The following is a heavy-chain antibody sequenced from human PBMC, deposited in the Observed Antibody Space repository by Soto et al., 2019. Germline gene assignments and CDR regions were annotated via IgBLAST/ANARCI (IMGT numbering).Heavy chain of an antibody. CDR2: IYPGDSDV. V-gene: IGHV5-51*03. J-gene: IGHJ4*02. Sequence: DVQLVQSGAEVKKPGESLRISCKGSGYDFSAYWINWVRQMPGKGLEWMGNIYPGDSDVRYSPSFQGQVTISVDKSISIAYLQWSSLKAADTAIYYCARTDYGSGTFDSWGQGTLGTVSS. CDR3: ARTDYGSGTFDS. CDR1: GYDFSAYW. D-gene: IGHD3-10*01.